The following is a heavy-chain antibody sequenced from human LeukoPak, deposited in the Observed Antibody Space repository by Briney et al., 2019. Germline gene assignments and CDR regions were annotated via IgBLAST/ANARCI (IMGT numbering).Heavy chain of an antibody. Sequence: ASVKVSCKASGYTFTSYGISWVRQAPGQGLEWMGWMNPNSGNTGYAQKFQGRLTITRNTSISTAYMELSSLRSEDTAVYYCARARGYCSSTSCYGYYFDYWGQGTLVTVSS. D-gene: IGHD2-2*01. CDR1: GYTFTSYG. J-gene: IGHJ4*02. CDR2: MNPNSGNT. CDR3: ARARGYCSSTSCYGYYFDY. V-gene: IGHV1-8*03.